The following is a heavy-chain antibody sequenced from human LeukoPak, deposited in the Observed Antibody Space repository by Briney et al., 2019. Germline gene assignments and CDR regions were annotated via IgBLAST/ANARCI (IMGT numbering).Heavy chain of an antibody. J-gene: IGHJ6*02. CDR2: IKQDGSEK. CDR1: GFTFSSCS. CDR3: ARELITMIVVSSPYYYYYGMDV. Sequence: GGSLRLSCAASGFTFSSCSMNWVRQAPGKGLEWVANIKQDGSEKYYVDSVKGRFTISRDNAKNSLYLQMNSLRAEDTAVYYCARELITMIVVSSPYYYYYGMDVWGQGTTVTVSS. D-gene: IGHD3-22*01. V-gene: IGHV3-7*01.